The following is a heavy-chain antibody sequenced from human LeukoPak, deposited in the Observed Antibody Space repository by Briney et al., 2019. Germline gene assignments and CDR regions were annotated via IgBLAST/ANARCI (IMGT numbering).Heavy chain of an antibody. Sequence: QPGGSLGLSCEASGFTFSSYAMSWVRQAPGKGLEWVSAISGSGGSTYYADSVKGRFTISRDNSKNTLYLQMNSLRAEDTAVYYCAKEGELELRGPVGGFDYWGQGTLVTVSS. CDR1: GFTFSSYA. J-gene: IGHJ4*02. CDR2: ISGSGGST. CDR3: AKEGELELRGPVGGFDY. V-gene: IGHV3-23*01. D-gene: IGHD1-7*01.